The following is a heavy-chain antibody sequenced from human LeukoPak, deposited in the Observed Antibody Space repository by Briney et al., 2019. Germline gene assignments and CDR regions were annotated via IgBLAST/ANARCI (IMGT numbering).Heavy chain of an antibody. J-gene: IGHJ4*02. V-gene: IGHV3-23*01. CDR1: GFTFSSYA. D-gene: IGHD3-22*01. CDR3: AKGSPMWLLGTA. Sequence: SGGSLRLSCAASGFTFSSYAMSWVRQAPGKGLGWVSAISGSGGSTYYADSVKGRFTICRDNSKNTLYLQMNSLRAEDTAVYYCAKGSPMWLLGTAWGQGTLVTVSS. CDR2: ISGSGGST.